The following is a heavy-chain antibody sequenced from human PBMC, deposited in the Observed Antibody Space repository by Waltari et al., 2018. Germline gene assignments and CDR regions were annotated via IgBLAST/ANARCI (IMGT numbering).Heavy chain of an antibody. V-gene: IGHV3-33*06. J-gene: IGHJ4*02. CDR1: GCTFSRYG. CDR2: VWYDGTNK. CDR3: AKGRSYDSSGYYYGD. D-gene: IGHD3-22*01. Sequence: QVQLVESGGGVVQPGRSLRLSCAASGCTFSRYGMHWVRQAPGKGREWVAAVWYDGTNKYYADSVKGRFTISRDNSKNTLNLQMNSLRVEDTAVYYCAKGRSYDSSGYYYGDWGQGTLVTVSS.